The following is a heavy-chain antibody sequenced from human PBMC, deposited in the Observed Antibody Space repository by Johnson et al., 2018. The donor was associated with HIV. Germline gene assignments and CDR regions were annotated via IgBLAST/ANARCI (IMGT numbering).Heavy chain of an antibody. Sequence: VQLVESGGGVVRPGGSLRLSCAASGLKFDDYGMSWVRQAPGKGLEWVSGINWNGGSTGYADSVKGRFTISRDNANNSLYLQMNSLRAEDTALYYCARGVRDSRGYPFAFDIWGQGTMVSVSS. J-gene: IGHJ3*02. CDR3: ARGVRDSRGYPFAFDI. CDR1: GLKFDDYG. CDR2: INWNGGST. D-gene: IGHD3-22*01. V-gene: IGHV3-20*04.